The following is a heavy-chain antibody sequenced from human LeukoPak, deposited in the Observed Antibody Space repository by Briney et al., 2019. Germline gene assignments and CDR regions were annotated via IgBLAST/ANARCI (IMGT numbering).Heavy chain of an antibody. J-gene: IGHJ6*02. CDR1: GGTFSSYA. CDR2: IIPIFGTA. D-gene: IGHD4-23*01. CDR3: ATLYGGNSYYYYGMDV. V-gene: IGHV1-69*13. Sequence: GASVKVSCKASGGTFSSYAISWVRQAPGQGLEWMGGIIPIFGTANYAQKFQGRATITADESTSTAYMELSSLRSEDTAVYYCATLYGGNSYYYYGMDVWGQGTTVTVSS.